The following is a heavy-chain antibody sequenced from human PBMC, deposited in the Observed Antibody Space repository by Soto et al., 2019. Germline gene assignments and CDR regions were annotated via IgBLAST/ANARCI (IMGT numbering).Heavy chain of an antibody. J-gene: IGHJ4*02. D-gene: IGHD6-13*01. V-gene: IGHV4-59*08. Sequence: SETLSLTCTVSGGSISSYYWSWIRQPPGKGLEWIGYIYYSGSTNYNPSLKSRVTISVDTSKNQFSLKLSSVTAADTAVYYCARDLAAPDYWGQGTLVTVSS. CDR2: IYYSGST. CDR3: ARDLAAPDY. CDR1: GGSISSYY.